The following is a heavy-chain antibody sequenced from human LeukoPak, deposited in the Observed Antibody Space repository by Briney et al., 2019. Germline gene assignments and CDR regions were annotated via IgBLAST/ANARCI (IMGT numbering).Heavy chain of an antibody. CDR1: GFTFSSYA. D-gene: IGHD5-18*01. CDR2: ISYDGSNK. V-gene: IGHV3-30*04. J-gene: IGHJ4*02. Sequence: GGSLRLSCAASGFTFSSYAMHWVRQAPGKGLEWVAVISYDGSNKYYADSVKGRFTISRDDSKNTLYLQMNSLRAKDTAVYYCARRPPDSYGPFDYWGQGTLVTVSS. CDR3: ARRPPDSYGPFDY.